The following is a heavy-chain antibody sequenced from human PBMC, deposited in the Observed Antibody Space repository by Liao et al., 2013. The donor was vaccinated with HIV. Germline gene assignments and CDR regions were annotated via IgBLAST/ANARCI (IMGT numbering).Heavy chain of an antibody. CDR1: GGTFSKNY. CDR2: IKQSGGT. V-gene: IGHV4-34*02. J-gene: IGHJ3*01. D-gene: IGHD4-17*01. CDR3: ARGLTVTSEGVFDS. Sequence: QVRLEQWGAGLLKPSETLSLTCAVYGGTFSKNYWTWIRQSPGKGLQWIGEIKQSGGTHYNPSLKSRVTFSVDPSKNQFSLKMHSVTAADTAVYYCARGLTVTSEGVFDSWGPG.